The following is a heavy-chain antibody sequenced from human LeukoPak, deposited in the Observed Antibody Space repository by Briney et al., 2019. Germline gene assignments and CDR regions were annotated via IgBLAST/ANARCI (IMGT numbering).Heavy chain of an antibody. CDR2: IYTSGST. CDR3: ARLPIVGATTYFDY. D-gene: IGHD1-26*01. CDR1: GGSISSYY. Sequence: SETLSLTCTVSGGSISSYYWSWIRQPPGKGLEWIGYIYTSGSTNYNPSLKSRVTISVDTSKNQFSLKLSSVTAADTAVYYCARLPIVGATTYFDYWGQGTLVTVSS. J-gene: IGHJ4*02. V-gene: IGHV4-4*09.